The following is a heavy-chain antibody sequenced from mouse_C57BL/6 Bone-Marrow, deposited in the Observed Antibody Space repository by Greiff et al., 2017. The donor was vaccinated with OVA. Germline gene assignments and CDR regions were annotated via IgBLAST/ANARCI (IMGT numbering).Heavy chain of an antibody. D-gene: IGHD3-2*02. CDR2: IYPRSGNT. V-gene: IGHV1-81*01. CDR1: GYTFTSYG. Sequence: QVQLQQSGAELARPGASVKLSCKASGYTFTSYGISWVKQRTGQGLEWIGDIYPRSGNTYYNEKFKGKATLTADKSSSTAYMELRSLTSEDSAVYFCARRGSGAYWGQGTLVTVSA. CDR3: ARRGSGAY. J-gene: IGHJ3*01.